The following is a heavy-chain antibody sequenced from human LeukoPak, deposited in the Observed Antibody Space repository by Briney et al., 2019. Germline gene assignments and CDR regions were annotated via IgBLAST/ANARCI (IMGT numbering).Heavy chain of an antibody. Sequence: GGSLRLSCAASGVIISSYAMSWVRQAPGKGLEWVSAINDRGDNTYYADFVKGRFTISRDNSKSTVYLQMNSLRTEDTAVYYCAKDRVSPGFNWFDPWGQGTLVTVSS. D-gene: IGHD2/OR15-2a*01. CDR1: GVIISSYA. CDR2: INDRGDNT. J-gene: IGHJ5*02. CDR3: AKDRVSPGFNWFDP. V-gene: IGHV3-23*01.